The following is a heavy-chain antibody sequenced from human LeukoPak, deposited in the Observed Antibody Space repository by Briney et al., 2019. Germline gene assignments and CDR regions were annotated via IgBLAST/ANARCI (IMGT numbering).Heavy chain of an antibody. D-gene: IGHD6-13*01. V-gene: IGHV4-39*01. CDR1: GGSISSSDNY. J-gene: IGHJ4*02. CDR3: ASIRSRSSWTTFYFDY. CDR2: IYYSGST. Sequence: SETLSLTCTVSGGSISSSDNYWGWIRQPPGKGLEWIGTIYYSGSTYYNPSLKSRVTISVDTSKNQFSLKLSSVTAADTAVHYVASIRSRSSWTTFYFDYWGQGTLVTVSS.